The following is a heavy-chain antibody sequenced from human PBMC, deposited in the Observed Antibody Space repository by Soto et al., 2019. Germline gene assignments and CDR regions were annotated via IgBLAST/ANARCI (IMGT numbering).Heavy chain of an antibody. CDR2: ISAYNGNT. CDR3: AREWLVPPHPTKGMDV. D-gene: IGHD2-2*01. V-gene: IGHV1-18*01. CDR1: GYTFTSYG. Sequence: QVQLVQSGAEVKKPGASVKVSCKAPGYTFTSYGISWVRQAPGQGLEWMGWISAYNGNTNYAQKLQGRVTMTTDTSTSTAYMELRSLRSDDTAVYYCAREWLVPPHPTKGMDVWGQGTTVTVSS. J-gene: IGHJ6*02.